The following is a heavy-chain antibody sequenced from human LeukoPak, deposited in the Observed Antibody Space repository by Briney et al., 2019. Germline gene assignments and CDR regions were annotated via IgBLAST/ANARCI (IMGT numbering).Heavy chain of an antibody. Sequence: SETLSLTCAVYGGSFSGYYWSWIRQPPGKGLEWIGEINHSGSTNYNPSLKSRVTISVDTSKNQFSLKLSSVTAADTAVYYCARGTHYYGSGSYSYYYGMDVWGKGTTVTVSS. J-gene: IGHJ6*04. V-gene: IGHV4-34*01. CDR3: ARGTHYYGSGSYSYYYGMDV. CDR2: INHSGST. D-gene: IGHD3-10*01. CDR1: GGSFSGYY.